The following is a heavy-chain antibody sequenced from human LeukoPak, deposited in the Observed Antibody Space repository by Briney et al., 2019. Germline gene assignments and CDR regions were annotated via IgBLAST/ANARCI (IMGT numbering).Heavy chain of an antibody. CDR2: ISYDGSNK. J-gene: IGHJ6*02. CDR3: AGSQYYYGSGSYFSSPGMDV. CDR1: GFTFSSYA. V-gene: IGHV3-30-3*01. D-gene: IGHD3-10*01. Sequence: SGGSLRLSCAASGFTFSSYAMHWVRQAPGKGLEWVAIISYDGSNKYYADSVKGRFTISRDNSNNTLYLQMNSLRAEDTAVYYCAGSQYYYGSGSYFSSPGMDVWGQGTTVTVSS.